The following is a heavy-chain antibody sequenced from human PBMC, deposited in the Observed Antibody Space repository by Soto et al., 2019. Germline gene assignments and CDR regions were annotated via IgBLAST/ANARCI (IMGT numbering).Heavy chain of an antibody. J-gene: IGHJ6*03. D-gene: IGHD6-19*01. Sequence: SGGSLRLSCAASGFTFSSYAMHWVRQAPGKGLEWVAVISYDGSNKYYADSVKGRFTISRDNSKNTLYLQMNSLRAEDTAVYYCETAAVADYYYYMDVWGKGTTVTVSS. CDR1: GFTFSSYA. CDR2: ISYDGSNK. V-gene: IGHV3-30-3*01. CDR3: ETAAVADYYYYMDV.